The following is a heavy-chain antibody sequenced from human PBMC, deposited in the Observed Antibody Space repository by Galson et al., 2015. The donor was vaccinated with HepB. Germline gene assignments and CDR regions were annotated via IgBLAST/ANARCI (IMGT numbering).Heavy chain of an antibody. CDR2: MNPNSGNK. Sequence: SVKVSCKASGYTFTSYDINWVRQATGQGLEWMGWMNPNSGNKGYAQKFQGRVTMTRNTSISTAYMELSSMRSEDTALYYCARGKVRGRITIFGVVGYWFDPWGQGTLVTVSS. D-gene: IGHD3-3*01. J-gene: IGHJ5*02. CDR1: GYTFTSYD. V-gene: IGHV1-8*01. CDR3: ARGKVRGRITIFGVVGYWFDP.